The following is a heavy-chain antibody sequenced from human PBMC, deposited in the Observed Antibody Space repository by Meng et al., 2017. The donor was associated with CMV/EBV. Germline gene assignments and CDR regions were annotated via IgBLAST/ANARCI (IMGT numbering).Heavy chain of an antibody. CDR2: NIPILGIA. CDR3: ARPKFQYSSSSGVGRRYYGMDV. D-gene: IGHD6-6*01. Sequence: SMKVSCKASGGTFSSYTISWVRQAPGQGLEWMGRNIPILGIANYAQKFQGRVTITADKSTSTAYMELSSLRSEDTAVYYCARPKFQYSSSSGVGRRYYGMDVWGQGTTVTVSS. J-gene: IGHJ6*02. V-gene: IGHV1-69*02. CDR1: GGTFSSYT.